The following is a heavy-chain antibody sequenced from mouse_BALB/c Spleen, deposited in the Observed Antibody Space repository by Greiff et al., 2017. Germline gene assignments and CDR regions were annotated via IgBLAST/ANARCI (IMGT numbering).Heavy chain of an antibody. J-gene: IGHJ4*01. V-gene: IGHV2-6-7*01. D-gene: IGHD2-2*01. CDR2: IWGDGST. Sequence: VMLVESGPGLVAPSQSLSITCTVSGFSLTGYGVNWVRQPPGKGLEWLGMIWGDGSTDYNSALKSRLSISKDNSKSQVFLKMNSLQTDDTAWYYGARDPPYGYGYAMDYWGQGTSVTVSS. CDR3: ARDPPYGYGYAMDY. CDR1: GFSLTGYG.